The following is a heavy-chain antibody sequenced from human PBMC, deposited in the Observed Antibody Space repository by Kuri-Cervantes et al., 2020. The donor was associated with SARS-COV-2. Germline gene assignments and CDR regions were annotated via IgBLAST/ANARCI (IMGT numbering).Heavy chain of an antibody. V-gene: IGHV3-30*18. CDR1: GFTFDDYG. CDR3: AKDGPRYCSSTSCYRAEYFQH. J-gene: IGHJ1*01. CDR2: ITYDGSNK. Sequence: GGSLRLSCAASGFTFDDYGMSWVRQAPGKGLEWVAVITYDGSNKYYADSVKGRFTISRDNSKNTLYLQMNSLRAEDTAVYYCAKDGPRYCSSTSCYRAEYFQHWGQGTLVTVSS. D-gene: IGHD2-2*02.